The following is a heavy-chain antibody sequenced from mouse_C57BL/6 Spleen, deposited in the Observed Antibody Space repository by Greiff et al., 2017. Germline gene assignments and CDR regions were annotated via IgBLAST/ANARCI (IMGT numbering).Heavy chain of an antibody. CDR2: IYPGDGDT. D-gene: IGHD3-2*02. CDR3: ARWLQLRQQAY. V-gene: IGHV1-80*01. CDR1: GYAFSSYW. Sequence: QVQLQQSGAELVKPGASVKISCKASGYAFSSYWMHWVKQRPGKGLEWIGQIYPGDGDTNYNGKFKGKATLTADKSSSTAYMQLSSLTSEDSAVYFCARWLQLRQQAYGCQGTLVTVSA. J-gene: IGHJ3*01.